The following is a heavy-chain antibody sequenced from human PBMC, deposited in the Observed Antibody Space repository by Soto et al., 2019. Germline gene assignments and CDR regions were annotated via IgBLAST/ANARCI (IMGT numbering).Heavy chain of an antibody. V-gene: IGHV3-23*01. Sequence: GGSLRLSCAASGFTFSSYAMSWVRQAPGKGLEWVSGVGGSGAWTSYADSVKGRFAISRDNSRTTVYLQMNSLRAEDTAVYYCAKTGGQFCDSWGQGTQVTVSS. CDR2: VGGSGAWT. J-gene: IGHJ4*02. CDR3: AKTGGQFCDS. CDR1: GFTFSSYA. D-gene: IGHD1-26*01.